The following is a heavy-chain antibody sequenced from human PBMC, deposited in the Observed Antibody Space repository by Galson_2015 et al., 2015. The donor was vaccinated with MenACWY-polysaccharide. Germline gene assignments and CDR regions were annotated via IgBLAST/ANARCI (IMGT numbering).Heavy chain of an antibody. CDR2: ISGSGGTT. CDR1: GFTFSSYA. Sequence: SLRLSCAASGFTFSSYAMSWVRQAPGKGLEWASTISGSGGTTYYADSVKGRFTISRDNSKNTLYLQMNSLRAEDTAVYYCGKYGIAVAGSVKYHLDDWGQGTLVTVSS. CDR3: GKYGIAVAGSVKYHLDD. D-gene: IGHD6-19*01. J-gene: IGHJ4*02. V-gene: IGHV3-23*01.